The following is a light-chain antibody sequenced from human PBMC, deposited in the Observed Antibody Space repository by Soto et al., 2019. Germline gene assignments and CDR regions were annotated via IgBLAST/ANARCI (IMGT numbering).Light chain of an antibody. J-gene: IGLJ2*01. CDR3: LPFNGGAQGV. Sequence: QAVVTQEPSLTVSPGGTVTLTCASTPGAVTSGYYPNWFQQKPGQAPRALIYGTSNKHSWTPARFSGSLPGGKAALTLSGVQPEDEAEYYCLPFNGGAQGVFGGGTKLTVL. V-gene: IGLV7-43*01. CDR1: PGAVTSGYY. CDR2: GTS.